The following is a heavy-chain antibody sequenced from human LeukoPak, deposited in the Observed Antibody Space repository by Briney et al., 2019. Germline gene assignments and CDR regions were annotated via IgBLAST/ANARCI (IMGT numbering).Heavy chain of an antibody. J-gene: IGHJ4*02. CDR1: GGSLSSYY. Sequence: SETLPLTCTVSGGSLSSYYWSWIRQPAGKGLEWIGRIYTSGSTNYNPSLESRVTMSVDTSKNQFSLKLSSATAADTAVYYCARGGGSSGWSLFDYRGQGTLVTVSS. CDR3: ARGGGSSGWSLFDY. V-gene: IGHV4-4*07. D-gene: IGHD6-19*01. CDR2: IYTSGST.